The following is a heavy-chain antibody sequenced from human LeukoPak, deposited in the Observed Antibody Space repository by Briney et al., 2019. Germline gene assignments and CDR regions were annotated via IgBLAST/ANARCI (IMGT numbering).Heavy chain of an antibody. D-gene: IGHD1-26*01. V-gene: IGHV3-30*03. J-gene: IGHJ4*02. CDR3: AREVGLLNYFDY. CDR1: GFIFSNYG. CDR2: ISYDGSNK. Sequence: PGGSLRLSCAASGFIFSNYGIHWVRQAPGKGLEWVAVISYDGSNKYADSVKGRFTISRDNSKNTLFLQMNSLRPDDTAVYYCAREVGLLNYFDYWGQGTLVTVSS.